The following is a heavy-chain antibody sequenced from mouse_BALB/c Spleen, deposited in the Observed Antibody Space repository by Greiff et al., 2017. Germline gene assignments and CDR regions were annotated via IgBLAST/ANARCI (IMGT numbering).Heavy chain of an antibody. D-gene: IGHD2-1*01. CDR3: ARDYYGNPRDWYFDV. V-gene: IGHV5-4*02. Sequence: DVQLQESGGGLVKPGGSLKLSCAASGFTFSDYYMYWVRQTPEKRLEWVATISDGGSYTYYPDSVKGRFTISRDNAKNNLYLQMSSLKSEDTAMYYCARDYYGNPRDWYFDVWGAGTTVTVSS. CDR1: GFTFSDYY. J-gene: IGHJ1*01. CDR2: ISDGGSYT.